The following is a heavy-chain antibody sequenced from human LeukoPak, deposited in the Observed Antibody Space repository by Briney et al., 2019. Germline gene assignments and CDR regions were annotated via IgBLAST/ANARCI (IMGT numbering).Heavy chain of an antibody. J-gene: IGHJ6*02. CDR1: GFTFSSYA. CDR3: ARSAAAGYYYYGMDV. V-gene: IGHV3-64*01. D-gene: IGHD6-13*01. Sequence: GGSLRLSCAASGFTFSSYAMHWVRQAPGKGLEYVSAISSNGGSTYYANSVKGRFTISRDNSKNTLYLQMGSLRAEDMAVYYRARSAAAGYYYYGMDVWGQGTTVTVSS. CDR2: ISSNGGST.